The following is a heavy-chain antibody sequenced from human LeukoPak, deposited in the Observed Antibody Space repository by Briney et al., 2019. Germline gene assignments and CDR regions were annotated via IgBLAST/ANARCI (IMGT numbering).Heavy chain of an antibody. CDR3: AKDSRHRIVGTTTFLDY. V-gene: IGHV3-21*01. Sequence: PGGSLRLSCSASGFIFNTFGMNWVRQAPGKGLEWVSSITSTTTYTYYADSVKGRFTISRDNSRNTLYLQMNSLRAEDTAVYYCAKDSRHRIVGTTTFLDYWGQGTLVTVSS. J-gene: IGHJ4*02. D-gene: IGHD1-26*01. CDR1: GFIFNTFG. CDR2: ITSTTTYT.